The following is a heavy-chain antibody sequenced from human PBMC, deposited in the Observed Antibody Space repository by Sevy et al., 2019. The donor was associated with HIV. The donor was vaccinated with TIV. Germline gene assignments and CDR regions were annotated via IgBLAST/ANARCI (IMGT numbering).Heavy chain of an antibody. Sequence: GGSLRLSCSASGFTVSINYMTWVSQAPGKGLGWESVIYSGGTTHNGNSVRGRFTISRDNSGNTLYLQMNSRRVEDAAVYYGARGKGGYGYGLNYWGQGTLVTVSS. CDR3: ARGKGGYGYGLNY. CDR1: GFTVSINY. CDR2: IYSGGTT. V-gene: IGHV3-66*01. D-gene: IGHD5-18*01. J-gene: IGHJ4*02.